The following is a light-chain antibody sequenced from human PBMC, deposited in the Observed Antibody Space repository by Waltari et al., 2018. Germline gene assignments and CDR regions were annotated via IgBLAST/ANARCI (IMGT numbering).Light chain of an antibody. V-gene: IGLV2-14*01. CDR2: EVT. CDR1: SSDVGGYNY. CDR3: TSFTSSNTWV. J-gene: IGLJ3*02. Sequence: QSALTQPASVSGSPGQSITISYTGTSSDVGGYNYVSWYQQHPGKAPKVMIYEVTNRPSGVSHRFSGSKSDNTASLTISGLQAEDEADYYCTSFTSSNTWVFGGGTKLTVL.